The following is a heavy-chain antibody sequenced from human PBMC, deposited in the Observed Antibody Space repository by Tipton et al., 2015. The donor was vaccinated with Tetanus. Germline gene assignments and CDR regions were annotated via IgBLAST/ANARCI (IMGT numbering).Heavy chain of an antibody. V-gene: IGHV4-59*01. J-gene: IGHJ3*02. D-gene: IGHD3-16*01. CDR3: ARVGGDAFDI. Sequence: TLSLTCTVSGGSISSYYWCWIRQPPGQGLEWIGYIYYSGSTNYNPSLKSRVTISVDTSKTQFSLQLSSVTAADTAVYYCARVGGDAFDIRAQGTMVTVSS. CDR2: IYYSGST. CDR1: GGSISSYY.